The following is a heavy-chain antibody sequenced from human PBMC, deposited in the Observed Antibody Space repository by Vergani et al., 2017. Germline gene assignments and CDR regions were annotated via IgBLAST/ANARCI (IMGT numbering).Heavy chain of an antibody. V-gene: IGHV4-38-2*01. CDR3: ARQGSSSELADY. CDR2: IYHSGNT. Sequence: QVQLQESGPGLAKPSETLSLTCAVSGYSITSGYYWGWIRQPPGKGLEWIGTIYHSGNTYYNPSLKSRVTISVDTSNNQFSLQLRSVTAADTAFYYCARQGSSSELADYWGQGTLVTVSS. D-gene: IGHD6-13*01. J-gene: IGHJ4*02. CDR1: GYSITSGYY.